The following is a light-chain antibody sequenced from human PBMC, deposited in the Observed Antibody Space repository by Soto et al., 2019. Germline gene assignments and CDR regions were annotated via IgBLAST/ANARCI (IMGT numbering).Light chain of an antibody. J-gene: IGKJ2*01. CDR3: QQYHDFQYT. Sequence: ASVGDGVTITCRASQSIGSGLAWYQQQPGKAPKLLIYKATNLQRGVSSRFSGSGSGTDFSLTISSLQPADSATYYCQQYHDFQYTFGQG. CDR2: KAT. CDR1: QSIGSG. V-gene: IGKV1-5*03.